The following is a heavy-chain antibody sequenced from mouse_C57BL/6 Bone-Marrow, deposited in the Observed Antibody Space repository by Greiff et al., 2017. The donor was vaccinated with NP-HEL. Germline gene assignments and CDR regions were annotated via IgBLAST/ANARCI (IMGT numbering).Heavy chain of an antibody. CDR3: ARWGWYYAMDY. D-gene: IGHD1-1*02. CDR1: GYTFTSYT. CDR2: INPSSGYT. J-gene: IGHJ4*01. Sequence: VQLQQSGAELARPGASVKMSCKASGYTFTSYTMHWVKQRPGQGLEWIGYINPSSGYTKYNQKFKDKATLTADKSSSTAYMQLSSLTSEDSAVYDCARWGWYYAMDYWGQGTSVTVSS. V-gene: IGHV1-4*01.